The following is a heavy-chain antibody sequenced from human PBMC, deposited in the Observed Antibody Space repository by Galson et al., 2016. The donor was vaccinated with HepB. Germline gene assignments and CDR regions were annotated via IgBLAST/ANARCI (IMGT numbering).Heavy chain of an antibody. CDR3: ARDYSRSGPMYSYYYMDV. CDR1: GFTFRSYP. J-gene: IGHJ6*03. CDR2: IWHDGSIK. Sequence: SLRLSCAASGFTFRSYPMHWVRQAPGKGLEWVAVIWHDGSIKYYGESVKGRFTISRDNSKNTLFLQMTALRVEDTAVYYCARDYSRSGPMYSYYYMDVWGQGTTVTVSS. V-gene: IGHV3-33*08. D-gene: IGHD6-13*01.